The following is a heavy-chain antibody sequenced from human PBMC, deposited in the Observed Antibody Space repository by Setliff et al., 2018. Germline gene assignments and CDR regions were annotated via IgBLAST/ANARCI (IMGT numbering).Heavy chain of an antibody. V-gene: IGHV4-39*01. D-gene: IGHD3-22*01. CDR3: ARRDSTGYYGYSFDF. CDR2: VDHSGNT. Sequence: PSETLSLTCTVSGGSISSSSYYWGWIRQPPGKGLDWIGTVDHSGNTFYNPSLKSRVTISVDTSKNQFSLKLTSVTASDTAFYYCARRDSTGYYGYSFDFWGQGILVTVSS. J-gene: IGHJ4*02. CDR1: GGSISSSSYY.